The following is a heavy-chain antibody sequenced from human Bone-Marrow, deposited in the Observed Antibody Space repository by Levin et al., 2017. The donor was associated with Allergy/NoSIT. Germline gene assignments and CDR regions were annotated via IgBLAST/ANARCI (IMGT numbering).Heavy chain of an antibody. D-gene: IGHD2-2*02. V-gene: IGHV3-21*01. Sequence: GGSLRLSCAASGFTFSSYSMNWVRQAPGKGLEWVSSISSSSSYIYYADSVKGRFTISRDNAKNSLYLQMNSLRAEDTAVYYCARDGEDIVVVPAAIQNYYFDYWGQGTLVTVSS. CDR3: ARDGEDIVVVPAAIQNYYFDY. J-gene: IGHJ4*02. CDR1: GFTFSSYS. CDR2: ISSSSSYI.